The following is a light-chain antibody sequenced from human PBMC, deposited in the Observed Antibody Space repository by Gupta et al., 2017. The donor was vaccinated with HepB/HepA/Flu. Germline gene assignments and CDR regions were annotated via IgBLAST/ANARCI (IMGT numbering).Light chain of an antibody. J-gene: IGKJ4*01. CDR1: QSVSSY. CDR3: QQRSNWPPLT. V-gene: IGKV3-11*01. CDR2: DAS. Sequence: VLTQSPATLYLSPGDRATLSCRASQSVSSYLAWYQQKPGQAPRLLIYDASNRATGTPARFSGSGSGTDCTLTISSLEPEDFAVYYCQQRSNWPPLTFGGGTKVEIK.